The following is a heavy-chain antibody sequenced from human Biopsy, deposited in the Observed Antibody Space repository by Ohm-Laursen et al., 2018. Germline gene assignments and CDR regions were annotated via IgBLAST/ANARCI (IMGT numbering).Heavy chain of an antibody. CDR1: GYTFTGQY. V-gene: IGHV1-2*02. J-gene: IGHJ1*01. Sequence: VASVKVSCKASGYTFTGQYLHWVRQVPGQGLEWMGWINSHSGTTKFAQDFQGRVTMTRDTSITTAYMELRRLRSDDTAVYYCAKGQDLRGGAEYFQHWGQGALVTVSS. D-gene: IGHD2-15*01. CDR2: INSHSGTT. CDR3: AKGQDLRGGAEYFQH.